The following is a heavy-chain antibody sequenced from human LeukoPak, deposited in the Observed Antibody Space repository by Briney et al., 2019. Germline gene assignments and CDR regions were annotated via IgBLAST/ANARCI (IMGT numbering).Heavy chain of an antibody. J-gene: IGHJ5*02. CDR3: ASGTPRYCSSTSCYDSGFDP. D-gene: IGHD2-2*01. Sequence: SVKVSCKASGGTFSSYAISWVRQAPGQGLEWMGGIIPIFGTANYAQKFQGRVTITADESTSTAYMELSSLRSEDTAVYYCASGTPRYCSSTSCYDSGFDPWGQGTLVTVSS. CDR1: GGTFSSYA. CDR2: IIPIFGTA. V-gene: IGHV1-69*13.